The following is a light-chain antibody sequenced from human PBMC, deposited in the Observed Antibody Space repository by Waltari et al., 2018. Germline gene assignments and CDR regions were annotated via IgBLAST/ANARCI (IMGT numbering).Light chain of an antibody. CDR2: GAS. CDR1: QSISKRY. CDR3: QQYGSSVMYT. V-gene: IGKV3-20*01. J-gene: IGKJ2*01. Sequence: VLTPSPGTLSLSPGERVTLSCRASQSISKRYLAWYQQKPGQAPRLLIYGASSRAAGIPDRFSGSGSGTDFTLTISRLEPEDFAMYYCQQYGSSVMYTFGQGTKLEIK.